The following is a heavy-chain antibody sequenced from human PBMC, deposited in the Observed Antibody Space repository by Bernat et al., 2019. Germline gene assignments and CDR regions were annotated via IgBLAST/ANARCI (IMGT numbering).Heavy chain of an antibody. V-gene: IGHV1-2*04. Sequence: QVQLVQSGAEVKKPGASVKVSCKASGYTFTGYYMHWVRQAPGQGLEWMGWINPNSGGTNYAQKFPGWVTMPRDTSISTAYMELSRLRSDDTAVYYCARGLGAPYYYDSSGYYYPFGYWGQGTLVTVSS. CDR1: GYTFTGYY. CDR3: ARGLGAPYYYDSSGYYYPFGY. J-gene: IGHJ4*02. D-gene: IGHD3-22*01. CDR2: INPNSGGT.